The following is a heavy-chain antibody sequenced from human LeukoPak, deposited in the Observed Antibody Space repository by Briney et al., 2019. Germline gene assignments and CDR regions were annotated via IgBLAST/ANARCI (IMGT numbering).Heavy chain of an antibody. D-gene: IGHD6-13*01. CDR3: PAVSRNFVF. V-gene: IGHV3-53*01. CDR1: GFNVGVYC. CDR2: IYSGNST. J-gene: IGHJ4*02. Sequence: AGGSLRLSCAASGFNVGVYCMSWVRQAPGKGLEWVSVIYSGNSTYYAASVKGRFTISRDNSKNTLYLQMNSLTAEDTADYYYPAVSRNFVFSGQGTLVTVSS.